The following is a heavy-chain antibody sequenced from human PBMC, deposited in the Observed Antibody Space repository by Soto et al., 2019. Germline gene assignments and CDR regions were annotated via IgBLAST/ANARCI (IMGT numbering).Heavy chain of an antibody. V-gene: IGHV4-34*01. CDR1: GGPFSGYY. CDR2: INHSGST. J-gene: IGHJ5*02. D-gene: IGHD4-4*01. CDR3: ARERWTTVTTNWFDP. Sequence: SETLSLTCAVYGGPFSGYYWSWIRQPPGKGLEWIGEINHSGSTNYNPSLKSRVTISVDTSKNQFSLKLSSVTAADTAVYYCARERWTTVTTNWFDPWGQGTLVTVSS.